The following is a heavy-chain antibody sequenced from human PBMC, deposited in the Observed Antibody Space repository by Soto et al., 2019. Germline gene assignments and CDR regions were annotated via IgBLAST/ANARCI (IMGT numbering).Heavy chain of an antibody. CDR1: GFTFSGSA. CDR3: TKTGDLAAFDI. Sequence: GGSLRLSCAASGFTFSGSAMHWVRQASGKGLEWVGRIRSKVNSYATAYAASVKGRFTISRDDSKNTAYLQMNSLKTEDTAVYYCTKTGDLAAFDIWGQGTMVTVSS. D-gene: IGHD7-27*01. V-gene: IGHV3-73*01. J-gene: IGHJ3*02. CDR2: IRSKVNSYAT.